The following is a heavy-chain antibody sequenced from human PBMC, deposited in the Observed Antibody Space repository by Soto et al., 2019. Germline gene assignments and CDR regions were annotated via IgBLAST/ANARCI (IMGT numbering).Heavy chain of an antibody. CDR2: IIPIFGTA. CDR1: GGTFSSYA. Sequence: ASVKVSCKASGGTFSSYAISWVRQAPGQGLEWMGGIIPIFGTANYAQKFQGRVTITADESTSTAYMELSSLRSEDTAVYYCASSLYYYDSSGYYLDYWGQGTLVTVSS. J-gene: IGHJ4*02. D-gene: IGHD3-22*01. V-gene: IGHV1-69*13. CDR3: ASSLYYYDSSGYYLDY.